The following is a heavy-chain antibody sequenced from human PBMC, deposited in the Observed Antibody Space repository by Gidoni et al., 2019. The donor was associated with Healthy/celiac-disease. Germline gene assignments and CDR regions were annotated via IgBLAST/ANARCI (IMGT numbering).Heavy chain of an antibody. J-gene: IGHJ6*02. CDR3: AKAGMTPLNYYGMDV. Sequence: QVQLVESGGGVVQPGRSLRLSCAASGFTFSSYGMHWVRQAPGKGLEWVAVRSYDGSNKYYADSVKGRFTISRDNSKNTLYLQMNSLRAEDTAVYYCAKAGMTPLNYYGMDVWGQGTTVTVSS. CDR1: GFTFSSYG. V-gene: IGHV3-30*18. CDR2: RSYDGSNK.